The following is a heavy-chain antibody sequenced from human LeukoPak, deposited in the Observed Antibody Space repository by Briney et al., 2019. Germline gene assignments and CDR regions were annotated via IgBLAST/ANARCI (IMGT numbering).Heavy chain of an antibody. CDR3: ARGVHGYSYGYVPWELYSYMDV. D-gene: IGHD5-18*01. V-gene: IGHV4-61*09. CDR1: GGSINSGSYY. J-gene: IGHJ6*03. CDR2: FYTSGHT. Sequence: PSETLSLTCTVSGGSINSGSYYWSWIRQPAGKGLEWMGHFYTSGHTSYNPSLKSRVTISVDTSKNQFSLKMSSVTAADTAVYYCARGVHGYSYGYVPWELYSYMDVWGKGTTVSISS.